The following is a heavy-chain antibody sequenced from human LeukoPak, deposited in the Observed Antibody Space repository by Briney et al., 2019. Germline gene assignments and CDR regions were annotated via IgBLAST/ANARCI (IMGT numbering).Heavy chain of an antibody. D-gene: IGHD6-19*01. Sequence: GGSLRLSCVASGFTFSNYWMSWVRQAPGKWLEWVSYISSSDSTIYYADSVKGRFTISRDNAKNSLYLKMNSLRAEDTAVYYCARDRGIAVAGIHYYYYVDVWGKGTTVTVSS. CDR2: ISSSDSTI. CDR3: ARDRGIAVAGIHYYYYVDV. CDR1: GFTFSNYW. J-gene: IGHJ6*03. V-gene: IGHV3-48*04.